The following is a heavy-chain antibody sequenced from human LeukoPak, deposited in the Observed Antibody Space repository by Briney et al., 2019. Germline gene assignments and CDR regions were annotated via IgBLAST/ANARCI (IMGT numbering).Heavy chain of an antibody. V-gene: IGHV4-30-4*08. CDR2: IYYSGST. D-gene: IGHD6-13*01. CDR3: ARGGEGGSSSSFDY. J-gene: IGHJ4*02. Sequence: SQTLSLTCTVSGGSISSGDYYWSWIRQPPGKGLEWIGYIYYSGSTYYNPSLKSRVTISVDTSKNQFSLKLSSVTAADTAVYYCARGGEGGSSSSFDYWGQGTLVTVSS. CDR1: GGSISSGDYY.